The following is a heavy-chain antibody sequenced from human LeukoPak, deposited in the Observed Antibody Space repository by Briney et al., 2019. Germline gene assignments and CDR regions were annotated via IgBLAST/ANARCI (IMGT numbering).Heavy chain of an antibody. CDR1: GFTFSSYA. CDR2: ISGSGGST. J-gene: IGHJ4*02. V-gene: IGHV3-23*01. Sequence: GASLRLSCAASGFTFSSYAMSWVRQAPGKGLEWVSAISGSGGSTYYADSVKGRFTISRDNSKNTLYLQMNSLRDEDTAVYYCAKESAYYGSGSLGYWGQGTLVTVSS. CDR3: AKESAYYGSGSLGY. D-gene: IGHD3-10*01.